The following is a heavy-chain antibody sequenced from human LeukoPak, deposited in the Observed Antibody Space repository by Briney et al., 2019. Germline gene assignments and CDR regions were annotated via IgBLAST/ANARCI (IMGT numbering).Heavy chain of an antibody. CDR2: ISYDGSNK. V-gene: IGHV3-30*18. CDR1: GFTFSSYG. Sequence: PGGSLRLSCAASGFTFSSYGMHWVRQAPGKGLEWVAVISYDGSNKYYADSVKGRFTISRDNSKNTLYLQMNSLRAEDTAVYYCAKDSNAYYDILTGPSFDYWGQGTLVTVSS. J-gene: IGHJ4*02. D-gene: IGHD3-9*01. CDR3: AKDSNAYYDILTGPSFDY.